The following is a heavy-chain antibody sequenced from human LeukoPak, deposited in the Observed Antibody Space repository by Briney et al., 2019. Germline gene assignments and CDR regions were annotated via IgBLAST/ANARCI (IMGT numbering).Heavy chain of an antibody. CDR3: AKHFCTGLDCSLFDS. Sequence: GGSLRLSCAASGFTMSHYGVSWVRQAPGKGLEWISGIRSAVETTHYADSVKGRFTISRDNSKNALSLQLNSLRLEDTALYYCAKHFCTGLDCSLFDSWGQGTLVTVSS. V-gene: IGHV3-23*01. D-gene: IGHD3/OR15-3a*01. J-gene: IGHJ4*02. CDR2: IRSAVETT. CDR1: GFTMSHYG.